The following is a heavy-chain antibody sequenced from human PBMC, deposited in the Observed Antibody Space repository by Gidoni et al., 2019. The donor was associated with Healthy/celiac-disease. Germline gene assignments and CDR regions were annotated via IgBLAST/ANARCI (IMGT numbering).Heavy chain of an antibody. J-gene: IGHJ4*02. CDR3: ASGEVGASFDY. V-gene: IGHV4-34*01. D-gene: IGHD1-26*01. Sequence: QPSTQGLEWIGEINHSGSTNYNPSLKSRVTISVDTSKIQFSLKLSSVTAADTAVYYCASGEVGASFDYWGQGTLVTVSS. CDR2: INHSGST.